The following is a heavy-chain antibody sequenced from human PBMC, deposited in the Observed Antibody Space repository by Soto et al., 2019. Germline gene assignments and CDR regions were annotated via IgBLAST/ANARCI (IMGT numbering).Heavy chain of an antibody. CDR2: IYYSGST. CDR3: ARLTIYGSGSSLAFVD. Sequence: SETLSLTCTVSGGSISSYYWSWIRQPPGKGLEWIGYIYYSGSTNYNPSLKSRVTISVDTSKNQFSLKLSSVTAADTAVYYCARLTIYGSGSSLAFVDWGQGTLVTVSS. V-gene: IGHV4-59*08. J-gene: IGHJ4*02. D-gene: IGHD3-10*01. CDR1: GGSISSYY.